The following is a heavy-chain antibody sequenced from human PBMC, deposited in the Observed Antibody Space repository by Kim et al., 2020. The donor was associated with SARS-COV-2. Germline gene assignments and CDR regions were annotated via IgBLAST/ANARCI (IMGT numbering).Heavy chain of an antibody. V-gene: IGHV4-59*09. CDR3: AKGGFNYYYYGMDV. Sequence: NPSRKSRVTISRDTSKNQLSRKLSSLTAADTAVYYCAKGGFNYYYYGMDVWGQGTTVTVSS. J-gene: IGHJ6*02.